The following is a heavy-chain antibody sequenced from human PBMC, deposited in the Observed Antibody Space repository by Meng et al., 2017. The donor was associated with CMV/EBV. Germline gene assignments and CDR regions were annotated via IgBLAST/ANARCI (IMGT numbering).Heavy chain of an antibody. J-gene: IGHJ4*02. D-gene: IGHD1-26*01. CDR1: GFTFSSYG. CDR2: IWYDGSNK. V-gene: IGHV3-33*01. Sequence: ASGFTFSSYGMLWVRQAPGKGLEWVAVIWYDGSNKYYADSVKGRFTISRDNSKNTLYLQMNSLRAEDTAVYYCAREPYSGSYYFDYWGQGTLVTVSS. CDR3: AREPYSGSYYFDY.